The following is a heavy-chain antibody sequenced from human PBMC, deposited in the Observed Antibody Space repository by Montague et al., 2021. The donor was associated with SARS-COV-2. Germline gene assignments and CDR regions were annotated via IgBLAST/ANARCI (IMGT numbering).Heavy chain of an antibody. D-gene: IGHD1-26*01. CDR2: IYTSGST. V-gene: IGHV4-61*02. J-gene: IGHJ6*02. CDR3: ARDRVDRYSGSRTAYGMDV. CDR1: GGSISSGSYY. Sequence: TLSLTCTVSGGSISSGSYYWSWIRQPAGKGPEWIGRIYTSGSTNYNPSLKSRVTISVDTSKNQFSLKLSSVTAADTAVYYCARDRVDRYSGSRTAYGMDVWGQGTTVTVSS.